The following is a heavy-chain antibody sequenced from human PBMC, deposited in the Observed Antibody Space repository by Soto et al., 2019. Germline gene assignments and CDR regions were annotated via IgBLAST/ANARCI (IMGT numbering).Heavy chain of an antibody. V-gene: IGHV3-21*01. Sequence: EVQLVESGGGLVKPGGSLRLSCAASGFTFNTYDMNRVRQAPGKGLEWVSSITTSSAYIYYADSLKGRITISRDNAKNALFLQINSLRAEDTALYYCVMSGTARLLRHSWFDTWGQGTLVTVSS. CDR1: GFTFNTYD. CDR3: VMSGTARLLRHSWFDT. D-gene: IGHD2-21*01. CDR2: ITTSSAYI. J-gene: IGHJ5*02.